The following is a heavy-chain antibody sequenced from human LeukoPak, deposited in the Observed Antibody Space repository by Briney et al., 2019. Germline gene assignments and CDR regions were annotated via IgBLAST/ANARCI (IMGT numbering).Heavy chain of an antibody. J-gene: IGHJ4*02. V-gene: IGHV3-21*01. D-gene: IGHD2-21*01. CDR3: ANHFACGATTCPSFDH. CDR2: ISHSGYDI. Sequence: GGSLRLSCKASGFTFSRYSMNWVRQAPGQGLEWVASISHSGYDIRYADSVRGRFTISRDNAKNSLSLQMNNLRAEDTGVYYCANHFACGATTCPSFDHWGQGTLVTVSS. CDR1: GFTFSRYS.